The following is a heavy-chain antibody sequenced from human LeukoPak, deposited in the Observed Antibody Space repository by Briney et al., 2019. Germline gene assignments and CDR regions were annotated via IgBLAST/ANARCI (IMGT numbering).Heavy chain of an antibody. CDR1: GFTFGGYG. D-gene: IGHD2-15*01. J-gene: IGHJ6*03. Sequence: GRSLRLSCAASGFTFGGYGINWVRQAPGKGLEWVAAIWSDGGIKYYADSVKGRFTISRDNSKNTLYLQMNSLRAEDTAIYYGAKFGGSLYYYMEVWGRGTAVTVSS. V-gene: IGHV3-33*06. CDR3: AKFGGSLYYYMEV. CDR2: IWSDGGIK.